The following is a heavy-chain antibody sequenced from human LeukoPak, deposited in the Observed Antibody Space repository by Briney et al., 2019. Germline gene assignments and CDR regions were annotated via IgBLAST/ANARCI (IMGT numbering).Heavy chain of an antibody. J-gene: IGHJ6*02. V-gene: IGHV3-30-3*01. D-gene: IGHD6-13*01. CDR1: GFTFSSYA. CDR3: ARDSVEQQLAWVYGMDV. CDR2: ISYDGSNK. Sequence: GGSLRLSCAASGFTFSSYAMHWVRQAPGKGLECVAVISYDGSNKYYADSVKGRFTISRDNSKNTLYLQMNSLRAEDTAVYYCARDSVEQQLAWVYGMDVWGQGTTVTVSS.